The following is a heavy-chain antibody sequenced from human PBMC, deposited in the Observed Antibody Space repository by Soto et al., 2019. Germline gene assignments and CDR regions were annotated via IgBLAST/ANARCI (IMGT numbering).Heavy chain of an antibody. CDR3: ARGWLPAAILRFDP. J-gene: IGHJ5*02. D-gene: IGHD2-2*01. CDR1: GYSFTTYY. V-gene: IGHV1-46*01. CDR2: INPSGGST. Sequence: ASVKVSCKASGYSFTTYYIHWVRQAPGQGLEWMGIINPSGGSTNYAQKFQGRVTMTRDTSTSTVYMELSSLRSEDTAVYYCARGWLPAAILRFDPWGQGTLVTVSS.